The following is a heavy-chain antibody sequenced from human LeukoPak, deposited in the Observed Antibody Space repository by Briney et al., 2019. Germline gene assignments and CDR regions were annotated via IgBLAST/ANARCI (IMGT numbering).Heavy chain of an antibody. CDR2: IYHSGST. D-gene: IGHD2-2*01. J-gene: IGHJ4*02. CDR3: AKGYCRGNSCYDDRGAFDY. CDR1: GYSISSGNY. Sequence: SETLSLTCSVSGYSISSGNYWGWIRLPPGKGLQWIGSIYHSGSTYYNPSLKSRVTISVDTSKNQFSLKLSSVTAADTAVYYCAKGYCRGNSCYDDRGAFDYWGQGTLVTVCS. V-gene: IGHV4-38-2*02.